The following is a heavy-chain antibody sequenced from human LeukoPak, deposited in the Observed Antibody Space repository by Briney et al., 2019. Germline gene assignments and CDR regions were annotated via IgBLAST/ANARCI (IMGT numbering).Heavy chain of an antibody. D-gene: IGHD2-2*01. CDR2: SYDGSNK. Sequence: SYDGSNKYYADSVKGRFTISRDNSKNTLYLQMNSLRAEDTAVYYCARVRCSSTSCYPGWFDPWGQGTLVTVSS. J-gene: IGHJ5*02. CDR3: ARVRCSSTSCYPGWFDP. V-gene: IGHV3-30-3*01.